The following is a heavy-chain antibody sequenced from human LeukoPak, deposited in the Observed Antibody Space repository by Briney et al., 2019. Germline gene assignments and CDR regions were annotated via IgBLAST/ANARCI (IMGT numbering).Heavy chain of an antibody. V-gene: IGHV4-61*08. Sequence: MPSQTLSLTCTVSGGSISSGDYYWSWIRQPPGKGLEWIGYIYYSGSTNYNPSLKSRVTISVDTSKNQFSLKLSSVTAADTAVYYCARHPSSKNAFDIWGQGTMVTVSS. CDR3: ARHPSSKNAFDI. J-gene: IGHJ3*02. D-gene: IGHD6-19*01. CDR2: IYYSGST. CDR1: GGSISSGDYY.